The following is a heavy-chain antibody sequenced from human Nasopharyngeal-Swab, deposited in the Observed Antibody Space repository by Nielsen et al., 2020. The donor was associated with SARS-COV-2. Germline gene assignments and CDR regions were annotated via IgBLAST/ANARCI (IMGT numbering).Heavy chain of an antibody. CDR2: ISSNGGST. J-gene: IGHJ4*02. D-gene: IGHD6-13*01. Sequence: GESLKISCAASGFTFSSYAMHWVRQAPGKGLEYVSAISSNGGSTYYANSVKGRFTISRDNAKNSLYLQMNSLRAEDTAVYYCARDGNIAAAAYWGQGTLVTVSS. CDR3: ARDGNIAAAAY. CDR1: GFTFSSYA. V-gene: IGHV3-64*01.